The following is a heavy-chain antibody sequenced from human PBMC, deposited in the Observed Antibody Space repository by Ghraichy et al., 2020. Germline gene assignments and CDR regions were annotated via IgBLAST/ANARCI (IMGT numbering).Heavy chain of an antibody. J-gene: IGHJ4*02. CDR1: GFTFSDYF. CDR2: ISDDSSDT. D-gene: IGHD4-23*01. V-gene: IGHV3-11*06. CDR3: VRDTRAGPGKEFDY. Sequence: GGSLRLSCAASGFTFSDYFMSWIRQAPGKGLEWVSYISDDSSDTNYADSVKGRFTLSRDNSKNSLYLQMNSLRAEDSAVYYCVRDTRAGPGKEFDYWGRGTLVTVSS.